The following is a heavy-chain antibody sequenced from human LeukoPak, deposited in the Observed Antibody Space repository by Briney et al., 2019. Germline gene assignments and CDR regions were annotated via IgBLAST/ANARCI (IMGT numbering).Heavy chain of an antibody. D-gene: IGHD3-22*01. J-gene: IGHJ4*02. Sequence: GGSLRLSCSGSGFIFGDYAMGWFRQAPGKGLEWIGFIKSKAYGGTTEDAASVKGRFIISRDDSKSIAYLQMDSLKVEDTAMYYCARGLLDYYDSSGYYVGDYWGQGTLVTVSS. CDR2: IKSKAYGGTT. V-gene: IGHV3-49*03. CDR3: ARGLLDYYDSSGYYVGDY. CDR1: GFIFGDYA.